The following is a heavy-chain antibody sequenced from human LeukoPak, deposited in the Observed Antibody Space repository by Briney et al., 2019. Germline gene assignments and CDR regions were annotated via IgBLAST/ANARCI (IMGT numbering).Heavy chain of an antibody. CDR3: ARGEWRELVYAN. D-gene: IGHD1-26*01. Sequence: SVNVSCNASGGTFSSYAISWVRQAPGPGLEWMGGIIPIFGTANYAQKFQGRVTITADESTSTAYMELSSLRSEDTAVYYCARGEWRELVYANWGQGTLVTVSS. CDR2: IIPIFGTA. CDR1: GGTFSSYA. J-gene: IGHJ4*02. V-gene: IGHV1-69*01.